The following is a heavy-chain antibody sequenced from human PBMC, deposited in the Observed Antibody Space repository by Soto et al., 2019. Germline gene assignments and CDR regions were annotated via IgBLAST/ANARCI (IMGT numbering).Heavy chain of an antibody. CDR2: IYPGDSDT. CDR1: GYSFISYW. D-gene: IGHD5-12*01. V-gene: IGHV5-51*01. CDR3: ARLRGGSGGYDHDFDY. J-gene: IGHJ4*02. Sequence: PGESLKISCKGSGYSFISYWIGWMRQMHGKGLEWMGIIYPGDSDTRYSPSFQGQFTISADKSISTAYLQWSSLKASDTAMYYCARLRGGSGGYDHDFDYWGQGALVTVSS.